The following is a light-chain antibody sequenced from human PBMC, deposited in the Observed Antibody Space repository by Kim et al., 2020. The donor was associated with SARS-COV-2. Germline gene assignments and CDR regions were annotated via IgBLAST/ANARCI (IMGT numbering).Light chain of an antibody. CDR1: QSLLHSNGYNY. V-gene: IGKV2-28*01. CDR2: LGS. J-gene: IGKJ4*01. Sequence: DIVMTQSPLSLPVTPGEPASISCRSSQSLLHSNGYNYLDWYLQKPGQSPQLLIYLGSNRASGVPDRFSGSGSGTDFTLKISRMEAEDVGVYYCMQALQTELTFGGGTKVDI. CDR3: MQALQTELT.